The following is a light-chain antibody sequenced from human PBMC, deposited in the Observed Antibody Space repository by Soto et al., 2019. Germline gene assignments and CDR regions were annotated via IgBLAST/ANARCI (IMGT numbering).Light chain of an antibody. V-gene: IGKV3-11*01. CDR2: GTA. CDR1: QTVSDY. J-gene: IGKJ2*01. Sequence: EIVLTQSPATLSLSPGERVTLSCRASQTVSDYFAWYQQKPGQPPSLLIYGTAYRATGVPGRFSGSGSGTDFTLTIISLEPEDFAVYYCQHRSVWPPVSTFGQGTKLEI. CDR3: QHRSVWPPVST.